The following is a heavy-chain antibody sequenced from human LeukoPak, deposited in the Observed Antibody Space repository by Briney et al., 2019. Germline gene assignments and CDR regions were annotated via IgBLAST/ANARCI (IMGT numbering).Heavy chain of an antibody. CDR1: GGSISSGNYY. CDR3: ARETTNHYYYYMDV. Sequence: PSETLSLTCTVSGGSISSGNYYWSWIRQPAGKGLEWIGRIYTSGSTNYNPSLKSRVTISVDTSKNQFSLKLSSVTAADTAVYYCARETTNHYYYYMDVWGKGTTVTISS. V-gene: IGHV4-61*02. J-gene: IGHJ6*03. D-gene: IGHD4-17*01. CDR2: IYTSGST.